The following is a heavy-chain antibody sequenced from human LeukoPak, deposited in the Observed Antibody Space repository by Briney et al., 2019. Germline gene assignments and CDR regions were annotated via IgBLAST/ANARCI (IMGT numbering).Heavy chain of an antibody. J-gene: IGHJ6*03. D-gene: IGHD4-23*01. CDR3: ARGSTTVVNPYYSYYMDV. Sequence: SETLSLTCTVSGGSISSYYWSWIRQPPGKGLEWIGYIYYSGSTNYNPSLKSRVTISVDTSKNQFSLKLSSVTAADTAVYYCARGSTTVVNPYYSYYMDVWGKGTTVTVSS. V-gene: IGHV4-59*01. CDR1: GGSISSYY. CDR2: IYYSGST.